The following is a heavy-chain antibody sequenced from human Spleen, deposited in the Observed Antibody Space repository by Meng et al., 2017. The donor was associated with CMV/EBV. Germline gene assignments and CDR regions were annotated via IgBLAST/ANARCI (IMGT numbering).Heavy chain of an antibody. D-gene: IGHD3-10*01. CDR3: AGDYYGSGSYDY. J-gene: IGHJ4*02. CDR1: GYTFTAHY. Sequence: ASVKVSCKASGYTFTAHYFHWVRQAPGQGLEWMGWINPNSGGTNYAQKFQGRVTMTRDTSISTAYMELSRLRSDDTAVYYCAGDYYGSGSYDYWGQGTLVTSPQ. V-gene: IGHV1-2*02. CDR2: INPNSGGT.